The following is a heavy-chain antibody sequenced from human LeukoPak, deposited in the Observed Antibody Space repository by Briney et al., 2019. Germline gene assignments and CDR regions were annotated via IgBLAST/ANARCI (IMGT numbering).Heavy chain of an antibody. D-gene: IGHD6-19*01. J-gene: IGHJ4*02. CDR2: IYYSGST. V-gene: IGHV4-38-2*01. CDR1: HYSVSSGDY. Sequence: PSETLSLTCVVPHYSVSSGDYWGWIRQPPGKGPEWIGSIYYSGSTHYNPSLKSRVIMSVDTSKNQFSLKLRSVTAADTALYYCARNSSGRYFDYWGQGTLVTVSS. CDR3: ARNSSGRYFDY.